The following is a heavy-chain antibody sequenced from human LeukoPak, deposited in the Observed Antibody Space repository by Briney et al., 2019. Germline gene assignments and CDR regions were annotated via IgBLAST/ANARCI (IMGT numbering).Heavy chain of an antibody. CDR1: GGSISSYY. D-gene: IGHD4-11*01. Sequence: SETLSLTCTVSGGSISSYYWSWIRQPPGKGLEWIGYIYYSGSTNYNPSLKSRVTISVDTSKNQFSLKLSSVTAADTAVYYCARGDYPLQPFDAFDIWGQGTMVTVSS. CDR2: IYYSGST. V-gene: IGHV4-59*12. J-gene: IGHJ3*02. CDR3: ARGDYPLQPFDAFDI.